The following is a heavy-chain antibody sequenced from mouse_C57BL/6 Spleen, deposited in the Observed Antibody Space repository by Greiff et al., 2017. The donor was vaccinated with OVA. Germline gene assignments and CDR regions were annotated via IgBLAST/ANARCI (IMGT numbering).Heavy chain of an antibody. CDR3: TRWGIYYYGSSQAWFAY. J-gene: IGHJ3*01. Sequence: QVQLQQSGAELVRPGASVTLSCKASGYTFTDYEMHWVKQTPVHGLEWIGAIDPETGGTAYNQKFKGKAILTADTSSSTAYMELRSLTSEDSAVYYCTRWGIYYYGSSQAWFAYWGQGTLVTVSA. V-gene: IGHV1-15*01. CDR2: IDPETGGT. CDR1: GYTFTDYE. D-gene: IGHD1-1*01.